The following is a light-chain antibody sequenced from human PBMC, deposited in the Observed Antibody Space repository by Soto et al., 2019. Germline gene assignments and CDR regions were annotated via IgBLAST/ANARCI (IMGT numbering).Light chain of an antibody. Sequence: EIVLTQSPATLSLSPGERATLSCRASQSVSSYLAWYQQKPGQAPRLLIYDASNRATGIPARFSGSGSGTDFTLTISSLEPEDFAVYYCLQRSNWPPEITFGPGTKVDIK. CDR2: DAS. CDR3: LQRSNWPPEIT. J-gene: IGKJ3*01. V-gene: IGKV3-11*01. CDR1: QSVSSY.